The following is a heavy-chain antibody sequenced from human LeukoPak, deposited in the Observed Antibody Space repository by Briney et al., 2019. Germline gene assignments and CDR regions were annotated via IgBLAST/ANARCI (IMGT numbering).Heavy chain of an antibody. Sequence: SETLSLTCTVSGYSISSGYYWGWIRQPPGKGLEWIGSIYHSGSTYYNPSLKSRVTISVDTSKNQFSLKLSSVTAADTAVYYCARQGMVRGSIHFDYWGQGTLVTVSS. V-gene: IGHV4-38-2*02. D-gene: IGHD3-10*01. CDR2: IYHSGST. J-gene: IGHJ4*02. CDR1: GYSISSGYY. CDR3: ARQGMVRGSIHFDY.